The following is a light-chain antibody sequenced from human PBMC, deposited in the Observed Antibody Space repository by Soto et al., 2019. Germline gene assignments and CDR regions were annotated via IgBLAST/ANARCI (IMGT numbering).Light chain of an antibody. J-gene: IGLJ2*01. CDR1: SSNIGENS. CDR3: EAWDGSMFVVF. V-gene: IGLV1-51*01. CDR2: DND. Sequence: QSVLTQPPSVSAAPGQEVTISCSGSSSNIGENSVSWYQQLPGTAPNLLIYDNDKRPSGISDRFSGSRSGTSATLGISGLQTGDEADYYCEAWDGSMFVVFFGGGTKVTVL.